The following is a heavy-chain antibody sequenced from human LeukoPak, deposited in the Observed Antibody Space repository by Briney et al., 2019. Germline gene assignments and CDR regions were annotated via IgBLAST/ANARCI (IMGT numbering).Heavy chain of an antibody. D-gene: IGHD6-13*01. V-gene: IGHV3-48*02. CDR3: ARAGSSSWYEYFQH. Sequence: PGRSLRLSCAASGFTFSSYSMNWVRQTPGKGLEWISYFSGRSNIIDYADSVKGRFTISRDNAKNSLFLQMNSLTDDDTAVYYCARAGSSSWYEYFQHWGQGTLVTVSS. J-gene: IGHJ1*01. CDR2: FSGRSNII. CDR1: GFTFSSYS.